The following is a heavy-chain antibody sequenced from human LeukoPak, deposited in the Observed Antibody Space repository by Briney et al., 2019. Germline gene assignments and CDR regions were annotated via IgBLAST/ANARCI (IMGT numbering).Heavy chain of an antibody. Sequence: GGSLRLSCAASGFTFDDYGMSWVLQAPGKGLEWVSGINWNGGSTGYADSVKGRFTISRDNPKNSLYLQMNSLRAEDTALYHCARSSGNYYYYGMDVWGQGTTVTVSS. CDR2: INWNGGST. CDR3: ARSSGNYYYYGMDV. CDR1: GFTFDDYG. V-gene: IGHV3-20*01. J-gene: IGHJ6*02.